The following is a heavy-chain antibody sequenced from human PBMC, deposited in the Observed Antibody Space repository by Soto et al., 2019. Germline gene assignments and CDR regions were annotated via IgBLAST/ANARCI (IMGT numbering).Heavy chain of an antibody. V-gene: IGHV3-30*02. CDR2: IRNDGSNK. Sequence: PGGSLRLSCAASGFIFSSYGMHWVRQAPGKGLEWVAVIRNDGSNKYYADSVKGRFTISRDNSKNTLYLQMNSLRAEDKALYYCAKGRSYYYYYGVDVWGQGTTVTVSS. J-gene: IGHJ6*02. CDR1: GFIFSSYG. CDR3: AKGRSYYYYYGVDV.